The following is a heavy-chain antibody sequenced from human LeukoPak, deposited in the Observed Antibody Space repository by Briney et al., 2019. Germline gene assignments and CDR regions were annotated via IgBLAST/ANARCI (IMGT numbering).Heavy chain of an antibody. J-gene: IGHJ4*02. D-gene: IGHD6-19*01. CDR3: ARLASSGWSHCDY. V-gene: IGHV4-30-4*01. CDR2: IYYSGST. Sequence: SQTLSLTCTVSGGSISSGDYYWSWIRQPPGKGPEWIGYIYYSGSTNYNPSLKSRVTISVDTSKNQFSLKMNSVTAADTAVYYCARLASSGWSHCDYWGQGTLVTVSS. CDR1: GGSISSGDYY.